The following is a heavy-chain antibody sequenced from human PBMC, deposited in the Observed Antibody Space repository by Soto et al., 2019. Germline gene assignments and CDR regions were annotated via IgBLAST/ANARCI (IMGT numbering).Heavy chain of an antibody. CDR3: AHKGGRGAGMDV. D-gene: IGHD2-15*01. V-gene: IGHV2-5*02. Sequence: SGPTLVNATQTVRLTCTFSGFSLSTSGVGVGWIRQSPGKALEWLAVIYWDDDKRYSPFLQSRVTITKDTSKNQVVLTMTNMDPVDTATYYCAHKGGRGAGMDVWGQGTTVTVSS. J-gene: IGHJ6*02. CDR2: IYWDDDK. CDR1: GFSLSTSGVG.